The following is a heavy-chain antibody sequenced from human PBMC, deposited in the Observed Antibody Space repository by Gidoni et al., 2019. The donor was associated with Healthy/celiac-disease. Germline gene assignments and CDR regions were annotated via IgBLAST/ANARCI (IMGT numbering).Heavy chain of an antibody. D-gene: IGHD1-1*01. J-gene: IGHJ3*02. CDR1: GFTFRSYW. CDR3: ARPWGTTDDAFDI. V-gene: IGHV3-74*01. Sequence: EVQVVESGGGSVQPGGSLRLSCAASGFTFRSYWMHWVRQAPGKGLVWVSRINSDGSSTNYADSVKGRFTISRDNAKNTLYLQMNSLRVEDTAVYYCARPWGTTDDAFDIWGQGTMVTVSP. CDR2: INSDGSST.